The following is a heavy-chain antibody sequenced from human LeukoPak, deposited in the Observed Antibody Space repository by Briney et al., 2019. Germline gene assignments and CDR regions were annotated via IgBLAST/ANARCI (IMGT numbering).Heavy chain of an antibody. V-gene: IGHV1-2*02. CDR1: GYTFTSYY. CDR3: ARDLTTYSPDVVY. J-gene: IGHJ4*02. D-gene: IGHD1-26*01. Sequence: ASVTVSFKTSGYTFTSYYMHWLRQAPGQGLEWMGWINPNNGATHYAQKFQGRVTLTRDTSISTAYMELSRLTSDDTAVYYCARDLTTYSPDVVYWGRGTLVTVSS. CDR2: INPNNGAT.